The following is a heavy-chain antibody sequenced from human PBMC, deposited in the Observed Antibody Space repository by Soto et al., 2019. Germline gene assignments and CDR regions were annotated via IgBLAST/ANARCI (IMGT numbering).Heavy chain of an antibody. CDR1: GFTFSDYA. J-gene: IGHJ4*02. CDR3: ARGGRQWLVTSDFNY. Sequence: VQLVESGGGVVQPGRSLRLSCAASGFTFSDYAMHWVRQAPGKGLEWVAVVSHDGRNTHYADSVKGRFTISRDSSKNTVPLEITSRSAEDTAVYYCARGGRQWLVTSDFNYWGQGALVTVSS. CDR2: VSHDGRNT. V-gene: IGHV3-30*03. D-gene: IGHD6-19*01.